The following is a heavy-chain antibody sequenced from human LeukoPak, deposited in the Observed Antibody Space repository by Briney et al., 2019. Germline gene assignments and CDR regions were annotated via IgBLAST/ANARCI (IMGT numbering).Heavy chain of an antibody. CDR1: GGTFSSYA. D-gene: IGHD5-18*01. CDR2: IIPILGIA. CDR3: AKERGYSYGYGPGYYGMDV. Sequence: GASVKVSCKASGGTFSSYAISWVRQAPGQGLEWMGRIIPILGIANYAQKFQGRVTITADKSTSTAYMELSSLRSEDTAVYYCAKERGYSYGYGPGYYGMDVWGQGTTVTVSS. J-gene: IGHJ6*02. V-gene: IGHV1-69*04.